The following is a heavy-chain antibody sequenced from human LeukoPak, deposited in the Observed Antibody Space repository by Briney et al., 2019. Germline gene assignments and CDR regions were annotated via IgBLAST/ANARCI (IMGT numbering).Heavy chain of an antibody. CDR2: LYYDGRT. D-gene: IGHD1-26*01. V-gene: IGHV4-39*01. CDR3: ARRRGTWDANWFDP. Sequence: SETLSLTCTVFGGSVSSSNYYWDWFRQPPGKGLDWIGSLYYDGRTYYNPSLESRLTVSVDTSNNQFSPKVTSVTATDTAVYYCARRRGTWDANWFDPWGQGTLVTVSS. CDR1: GGSVSSSNYY. J-gene: IGHJ5*02.